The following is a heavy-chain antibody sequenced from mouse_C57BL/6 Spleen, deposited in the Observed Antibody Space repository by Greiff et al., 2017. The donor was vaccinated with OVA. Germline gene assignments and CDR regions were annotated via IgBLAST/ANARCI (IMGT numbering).Heavy chain of an antibody. Sequence: VQLQQSVAELVRPGASVKLSCTASGFNIKNIYMHWVKQRPEQGLEWIGRIDPANGNTKYAPKFQGKATITADTSSNTAYLQLSSLTSEDTAIYYCASPGDWVLFDYWGQGTTLTVSS. V-gene: IGHV14-3*01. CDR2: IDPANGNT. D-gene: IGHD4-1*01. CDR3: ASPGDWVLFDY. J-gene: IGHJ2*01. CDR1: GFNIKNIY.